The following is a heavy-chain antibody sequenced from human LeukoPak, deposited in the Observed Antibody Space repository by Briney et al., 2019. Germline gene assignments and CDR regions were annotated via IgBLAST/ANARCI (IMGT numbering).Heavy chain of an antibody. CDR1: GGTFSSYA. Sequence: ASVKVSCKASGGTFSSYAISWVRQAPGQGLEWMGGIIPIFGTANHAQKFQGRVTITTDESTSTAYMELSSLRSEDTAVYYCAKYEWERGGWFDPWGQGTLVTVSS. J-gene: IGHJ5*02. CDR2: IIPIFGTA. CDR3: AKYEWERGGWFDP. V-gene: IGHV1-69*05. D-gene: IGHD1-26*01.